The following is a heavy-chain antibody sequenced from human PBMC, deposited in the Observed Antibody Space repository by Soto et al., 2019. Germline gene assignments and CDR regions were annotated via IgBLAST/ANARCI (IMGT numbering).Heavy chain of an antibody. Sequence: GSLRLSCAASGFTFSSYDMHWVLQATGKGLEWVSAIGTAGDTYYPGSVKGRFTISRENAKNSLYLQMNSLRAGDTAVYYCARGRAAAASRYNWFDPWGQGTLVTVSS. CDR2: IGTAGDT. CDR3: ARGRAAAASRYNWFDP. D-gene: IGHD6-13*01. CDR1: GFTFSSYD. J-gene: IGHJ5*02. V-gene: IGHV3-13*01.